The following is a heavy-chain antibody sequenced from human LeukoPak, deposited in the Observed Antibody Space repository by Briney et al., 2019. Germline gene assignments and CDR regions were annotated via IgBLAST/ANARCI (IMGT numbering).Heavy chain of an antibody. Sequence: SETLSLTCTVSGGSISSYYWSWIRQPPGKGLEWIGYIYYSGSTNYNPSLKSRVTISVDTSKNQLSLKLSSVTAADTAVYYCARDLGGYSSGWYTGNWFDPWGQGTLVTVSS. CDR3: ARDLGGYSSGWYTGNWFDP. D-gene: IGHD6-19*01. CDR2: IYYSGST. J-gene: IGHJ5*02. V-gene: IGHV4-59*01. CDR1: GGSISSYY.